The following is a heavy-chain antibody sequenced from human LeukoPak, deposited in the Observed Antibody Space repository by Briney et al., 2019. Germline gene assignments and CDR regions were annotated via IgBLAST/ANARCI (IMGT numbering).Heavy chain of an antibody. CDR1: GYTFTGYY. CDR2: INPNSGGT. D-gene: IGHD2-15*01. Sequence: ASVKVSCKASGYTFTGYYMHWVRQAPGQGLEWMGWINPNSGGTNYAQKFQGRVTMTRDTSISTAYMELSRLRSDDTAVYYCARDGYCGGGSCPSYNWLDPWGQGTLVTVSS. CDR3: ARDGYCGGGSCPSYNWLDP. V-gene: IGHV1-2*02. J-gene: IGHJ5*02.